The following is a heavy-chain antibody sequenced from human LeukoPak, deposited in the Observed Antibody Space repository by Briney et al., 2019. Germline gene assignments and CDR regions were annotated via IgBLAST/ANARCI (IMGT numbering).Heavy chain of an antibody. CDR1: GFTFSNYA. Sequence: PGGSLRLSCAASGFTFSNYAMHWVRQAPGEGLEYVSAISSNGGSTYYADSVKGRFTISRDNSKNTLFLQMGSLRVEDMAVYYCARGLRAYYYYGMDVSGQGTTVTVSS. V-gene: IGHV3-64*02. CDR3: ARGLRAYYYYGMDV. D-gene: IGHD3-3*01. CDR2: ISSNGGST. J-gene: IGHJ6*02.